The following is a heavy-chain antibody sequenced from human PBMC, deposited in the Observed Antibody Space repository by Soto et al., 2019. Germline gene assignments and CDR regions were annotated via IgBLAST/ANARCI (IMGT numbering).Heavy chain of an antibody. CDR3: ARGRQKQMVSEWYFDL. D-gene: IGHD6-13*01. J-gene: IGHJ2*01. CDR1: GLTLSDYD. Sequence: EVQLVESGGGLVQPGGSLRLSCGASGLTLSDYDMQWVRQVSGKGLEWVAAVATAGDTYYSDSVKGRFTVSREDAKNSWSLPMNSRRAGDPAAYYCARGRQKQMVSEWYFDLWGRGPRVTVSS. V-gene: IGHV3-13*01. CDR2: VATAGDT.